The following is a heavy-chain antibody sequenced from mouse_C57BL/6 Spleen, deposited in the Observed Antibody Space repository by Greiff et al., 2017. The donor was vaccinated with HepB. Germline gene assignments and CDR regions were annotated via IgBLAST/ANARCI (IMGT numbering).Heavy chain of an antibody. CDR2: IDPENGDT. CDR3: TTSFYYDYDVGFAY. J-gene: IGHJ3*01. CDR1: GFNIKDDY. D-gene: IGHD2-4*01. V-gene: IGHV14-4*01. Sequence: EVQLQQSGAELVRPGASVKLSCTASGFNIKDDYMHWVKQRPEQGLEWIGWIDPENGDTEYASKFQGKATITADTSSNTAYLQLSSLTSEDTAVYYCTTSFYYDYDVGFAYWGQGTLVTVSA.